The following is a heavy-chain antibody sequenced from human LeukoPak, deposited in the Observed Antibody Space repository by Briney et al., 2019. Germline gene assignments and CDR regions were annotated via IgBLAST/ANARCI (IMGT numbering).Heavy chain of an antibody. CDR2: INPNSGGT. CDR3: AGASGYSYGTTGGHVDY. Sequence: ASVKVSCKASGYTFTGYYMHWVRQAPGQGLEWMGWINPNSGGTNYAQKFQGRVTMTRDTSISTAYMELSRLRSDDTAVYYCAGASGYSYGTTGGHVDYWGQGTLVTDSS. D-gene: IGHD5-18*01. J-gene: IGHJ4*02. CDR1: GYTFTGYY. V-gene: IGHV1-2*02.